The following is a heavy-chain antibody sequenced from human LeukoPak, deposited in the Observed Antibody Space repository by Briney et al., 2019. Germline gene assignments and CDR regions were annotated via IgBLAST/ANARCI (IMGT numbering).Heavy chain of an antibody. CDR1: GYTLNEVS. V-gene: IGHV1-24*01. Sequence: GASVKVSSTVAGYTLNEVSMHWVRQAPGKGGERMGGFDPEDGERIYAQKFQGRVTMTEDTSTDTAYMELSSLTSGDTAMYYCATENFGLGSPFDHWGQGTLVTVSS. CDR3: ATENFGLGSPFDH. D-gene: IGHD3-16*01. J-gene: IGHJ5*02. CDR2: FDPEDGER.